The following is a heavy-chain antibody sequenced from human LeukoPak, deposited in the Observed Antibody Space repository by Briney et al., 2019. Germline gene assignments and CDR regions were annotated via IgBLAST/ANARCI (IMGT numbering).Heavy chain of an antibody. V-gene: IGHV4-39*07. Sequence: PSETLSLTCTVSGSSISNYYWGWIRQAPGKGLEWIGSIYYSGNTYYNSSLKSRVTISLDTSKNQFSLRLSSVTAADTAVYYCASRKLGNDYWGQGTLVTVSS. J-gene: IGHJ4*02. CDR3: ASRKLGNDY. CDR2: IYYSGNT. D-gene: IGHD7-27*01. CDR1: GSSISNYY.